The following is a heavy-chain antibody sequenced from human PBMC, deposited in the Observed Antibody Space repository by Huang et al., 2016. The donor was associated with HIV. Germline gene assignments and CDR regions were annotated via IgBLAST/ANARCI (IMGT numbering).Heavy chain of an antibody. V-gene: IGHV4-39*01. J-gene: IGHJ5*02. CDR3: AAHGRIVGIPAAPLRFDP. Sequence: QLQLQESGPGLVKPSETLYLTCTVSGGSISSSSYYWGWIRQPPGKGLEWIGSIYNSGTTYDNADLKSRGTISVDTSRTQCSRKLSSVTAADTAVYYCAAHGRIVGIPAAPLRFDPWGQGTLVTVSS. D-gene: IGHD6-13*01. CDR2: IYNSGTT. CDR1: GGSISSSSYY.